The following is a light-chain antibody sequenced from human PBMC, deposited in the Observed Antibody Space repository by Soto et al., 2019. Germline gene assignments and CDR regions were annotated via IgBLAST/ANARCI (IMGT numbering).Light chain of an antibody. Sequence: QSALTQPPSASGSPGQSVTISCTGTSSDVGGYNYVSWYQQHPGKAPKLMIYEVSKRPSGVPDRFPGYKSGNTASLTVSGLQAEDEADYYCSSYAGSNNYVVFGGGTKLTVL. V-gene: IGLV2-8*01. CDR1: SSDVGGYNY. CDR2: EVS. J-gene: IGLJ2*01. CDR3: SSYAGSNNYVV.